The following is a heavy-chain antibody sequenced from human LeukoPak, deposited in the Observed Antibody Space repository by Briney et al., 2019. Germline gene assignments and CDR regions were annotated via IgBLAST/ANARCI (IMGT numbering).Heavy chain of an antibody. Sequence: GGSLRLSCAASGFTFSSYAMSWVRQAPGKGLEWVSAISGSGGSTYYADSVKGRFTISRDNSKNTLYLQMNSLRDEDTAVYYCAKDDSFGVVSGFDPWGQGTLVTVSS. CDR2: ISGSGGST. J-gene: IGHJ5*02. D-gene: IGHD3-3*01. CDR1: GFTFSSYA. CDR3: AKDDSFGVVSGFDP. V-gene: IGHV3-23*01.